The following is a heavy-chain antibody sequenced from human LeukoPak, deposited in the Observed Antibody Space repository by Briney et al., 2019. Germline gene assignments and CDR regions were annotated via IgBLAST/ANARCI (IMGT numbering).Heavy chain of an antibody. Sequence: GGSLRLSCVVSGIRLSNYGTSWVRQAPGKGLEWVSGISESGGGTNYAGAVKGRFTISRDNSWNTLYMQMNSLRAEDTAVYFCAKRGVVIRGVLVIGFHKEAYYFDYWGQGILVTVSS. J-gene: IGHJ4*02. D-gene: IGHD3-10*01. V-gene: IGHV3-23*01. CDR1: GIRLSNYG. CDR2: ISESGGGT. CDR3: AKRGVVIRGVLVIGFHKEAYYFDY.